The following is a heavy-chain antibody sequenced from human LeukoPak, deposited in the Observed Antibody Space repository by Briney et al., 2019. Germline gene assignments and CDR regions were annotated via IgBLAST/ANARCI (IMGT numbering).Heavy chain of an antibody. D-gene: IGHD3-3*01. CDR1: GFTFSTYD. Sequence: GGSLRLSCAASGFTFSTYDMHWVRQVTGKGLEWVPGIGTAGDTYYPGSVKGRFTISRENAKNSLYLQMNSLRAGDTAVYYCARDSFGGSPDYWGQGTLVTVSS. CDR3: ARDSFGGSPDY. J-gene: IGHJ4*02. V-gene: IGHV3-13*01. CDR2: IGTAGDT.